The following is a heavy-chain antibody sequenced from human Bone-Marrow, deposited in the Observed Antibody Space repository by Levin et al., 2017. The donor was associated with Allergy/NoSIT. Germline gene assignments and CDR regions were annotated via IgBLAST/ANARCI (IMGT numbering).Heavy chain of an antibody. D-gene: IGHD2-15*01. Sequence: GGSLRLSCAVSGFTSRNYWMSWVRQAPGTGLQWVAMINVDGSQKYYVDSVKGQFVISRDNAKNSLDLQMNSLRVEDTAVYYCARDIGYATYDYWGHGTLVTVSS. V-gene: IGHV3-7*01. CDR2: INVDGSQK. J-gene: IGHJ4*01. CDR1: GFTSRNYW. CDR3: ARDIGYATYDY.